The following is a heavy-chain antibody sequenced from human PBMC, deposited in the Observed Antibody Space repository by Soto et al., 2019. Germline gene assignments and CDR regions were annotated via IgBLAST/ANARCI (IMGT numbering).Heavy chain of an antibody. CDR2: IYYSGST. CDR1: GASVISTKW. Sequence: SETLSLTCAVSGASVISTKWWSWIRQPPGKGLEWIGSIYYSGSTYYNPSLKSRVTISVDTSKNQFSLKLSSVTAADTAVYYCARLPLAYYYMVRGVAYGMDVWGQGTTVTVSS. V-gene: IGHV4-39*01. D-gene: IGHD3-10*01. CDR3: ARLPLAYYYMVRGVAYGMDV. J-gene: IGHJ6*02.